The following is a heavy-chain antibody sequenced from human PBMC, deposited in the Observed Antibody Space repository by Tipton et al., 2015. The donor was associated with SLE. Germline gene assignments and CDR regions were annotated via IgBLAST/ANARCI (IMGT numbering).Heavy chain of an antibody. CDR1: GYSISSGYY. J-gene: IGHJ4*02. CDR2: IYYSGST. Sequence: TLSLTCAVSGYSISSGYYWGWIRQPPGKGLEWIGSIYYSGSTYYNPSLKSRVTISVDTSKNQFSLKLSSVTAADTAVYYCARVLAVAYFDYWGQGTLVTVSS. V-gene: IGHV4-38-2*01. D-gene: IGHD6-19*01. CDR3: ARVLAVAYFDY.